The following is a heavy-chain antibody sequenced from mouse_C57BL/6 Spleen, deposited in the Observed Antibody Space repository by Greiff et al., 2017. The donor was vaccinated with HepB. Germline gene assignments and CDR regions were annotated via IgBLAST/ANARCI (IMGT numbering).Heavy chain of an antibody. Sequence: VKLQQPGAELVRPGSSVKLSCKASGYTFTSYWMHWVKQRPIQGLEWIGNIDPSDSETHYNQKFKDKATLTVDKSSSTAYMQLSSLTSEDSAVYYCARRSSGYDYFDYWGQGTTLTVSS. J-gene: IGHJ2*01. V-gene: IGHV1-52*01. D-gene: IGHD3-2*02. CDR2: IDPSDSET. CDR3: ARRSSGYDYFDY. CDR1: GYTFTSYW.